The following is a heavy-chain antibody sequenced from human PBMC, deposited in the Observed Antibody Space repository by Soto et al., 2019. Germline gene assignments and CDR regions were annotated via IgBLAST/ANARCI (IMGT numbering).Heavy chain of an antibody. CDR3: ARVYGTGDRDAFDI. D-gene: IGHD7-27*01. V-gene: IGHV3-30*04. CDR2: ISYDGSNK. CDR1: GFTFSSYA. Sequence: GGSLRLSCAASGFTFSSYAMHWVRQAPGKGLEWVAVISYDGSNKYYADSVKGRFTISRDNSKNTLYLQMNSLRAEDTAVYYCARVYGTGDRDAFDIWGQGTMVTVSS. J-gene: IGHJ3*02.